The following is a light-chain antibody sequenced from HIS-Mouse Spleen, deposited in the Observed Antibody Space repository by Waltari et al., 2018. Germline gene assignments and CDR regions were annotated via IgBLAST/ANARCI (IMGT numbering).Light chain of an antibody. J-gene: IGLJ3*02. CDR2: SHN. CDR1: SSNIGSNT. CDR3: AAWDDSFWV. V-gene: IGLV1-44*01. Sequence: QSVLTQPPSASGTPGQRVTISCSGTSSNIGSNTVNWYQQLPGTAPKLLIYSHNQRPSGVPDRFSGSKSGTSASLAISGLQSEDEADYYCAAWDDSFWVFGGGTKLTVL.